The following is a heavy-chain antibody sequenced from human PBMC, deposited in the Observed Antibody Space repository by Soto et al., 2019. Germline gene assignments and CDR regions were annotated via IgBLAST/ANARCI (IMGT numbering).Heavy chain of an antibody. CDR2: IHYSGST. CDR1: GDSISSDY. D-gene: IGHD1-26*01. V-gene: IGHV4-59*12. Sequence: QVQLQESGPGLVKPSETLSLTCTVSGDSISSDYWSWIRQPPGKGLEWIAYIHYSGSTNYNPSLKSRVTISLDTSKKQFSLTLSSVTAADTAVYYCAKGAGRWAYWGQGILVTVSS. CDR3: AKGAGRWAY. J-gene: IGHJ4*02.